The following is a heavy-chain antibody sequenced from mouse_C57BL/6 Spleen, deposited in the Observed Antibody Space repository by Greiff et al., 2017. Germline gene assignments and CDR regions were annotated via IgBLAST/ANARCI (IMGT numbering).Heavy chain of an antibody. CDR1: GYAFSSSW. CDR2: IYPGDGDT. D-gene: IGHD2-1*01. V-gene: IGHV1-82*01. CDR3: ARYGNSYYFDY. J-gene: IGHJ2*01. Sequence: VQLQESGPELVKPGASVKISCKASGYAFSSSWMNWVKQRPGKGLEWIGRIYPGDGDTNYNGKFKGKATLTAEKSSSTAYMQLSSLASEDSAVYFCARYGNSYYFDYWGQGTTLTVSS.